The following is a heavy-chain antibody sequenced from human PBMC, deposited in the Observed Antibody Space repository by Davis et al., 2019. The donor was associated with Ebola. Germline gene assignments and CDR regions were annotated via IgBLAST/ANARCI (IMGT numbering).Heavy chain of an antibody. V-gene: IGHV1-69*05. CDR2: IIPIFGTA. J-gene: IGHJ4*02. CDR1: GGTFSSYA. Sequence: AASVKVSCKASGGTFSSYAISWVRQAPGQGLEWMGGIIPIFGTANYAQKFQGRVTITTDTSASTFYLDLTSLRSDDTAVFYCARASFGYNIGWYADYWGPGSLVTVSS. D-gene: IGHD6-19*01. CDR3: ARASFGYNIGWYADY.